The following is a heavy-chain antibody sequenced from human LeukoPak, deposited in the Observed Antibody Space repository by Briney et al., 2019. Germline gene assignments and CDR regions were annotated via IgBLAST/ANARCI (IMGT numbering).Heavy chain of an antibody. Sequence: SETLSLTCTVSGGSISSYYWSWIRQPPGKGLEWIGYIYYSGSTNYNPSLKSRVTISVDTSKNQFSLKLGSGTAADTAVYYCARTPGGHFDYWGQGTLVTVSS. V-gene: IGHV4-59*08. D-gene: IGHD3-10*01. CDR1: GGSISSYY. CDR2: IYYSGST. J-gene: IGHJ4*02. CDR3: ARTPGGHFDY.